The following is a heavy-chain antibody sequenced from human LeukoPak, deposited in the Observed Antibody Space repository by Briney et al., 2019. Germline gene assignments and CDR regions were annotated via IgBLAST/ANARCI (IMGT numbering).Heavy chain of an antibody. CDR2: IWYDGSNK. CDR1: GFTFSSYG. CDR3: ARDSGYSDY. Sequence: GRSLRLSCAASGFTFSSYGMHWVRQAPGKGLEWVAVIWYDGSNKYYADSVKGRFTISRDNSKSTLYLQMNSLRAEDTAVYYCARDSGYSDYWGQGTLVTVSS. J-gene: IGHJ4*02. V-gene: IGHV3-33*01. D-gene: IGHD3-22*01.